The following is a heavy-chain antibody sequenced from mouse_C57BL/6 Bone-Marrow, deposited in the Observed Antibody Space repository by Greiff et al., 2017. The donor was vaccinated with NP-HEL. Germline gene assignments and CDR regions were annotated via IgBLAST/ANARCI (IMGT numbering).Heavy chain of an antibody. V-gene: IGHV1-15*01. CDR3: TIYYEDAMDY. CDR2: IDPETGGT. CDR1: GYTFTDYG. J-gene: IGHJ4*01. D-gene: IGHD2-4*01. Sequence: QVQLQQSGAELVRPGASVTLSCKASGYTFTDYGMHWVKQTPVHGLEWIGAIDPETGGTAYNQKFKGKAILTADKSSSTAYMELRSLTSEDSAVYYCTIYYEDAMDYWGQGTSVTVSS.